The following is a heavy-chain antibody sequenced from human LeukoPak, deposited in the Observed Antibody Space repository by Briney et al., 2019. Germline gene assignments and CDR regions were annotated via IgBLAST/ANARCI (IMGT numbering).Heavy chain of an antibody. V-gene: IGHV4-34*01. CDR3: ASVSGYEPSDAFDI. Sequence: SETLSLTCAVYGGSFSGYYWSWIRQPPGKGLEWSGEINLSGSTNYNPSLKSRVTISVDTSKNQFSLKLSSVTAADTAVYYCASVSGYEPSDAFDIWGQGTMVTVSS. CDR2: INLSGST. D-gene: IGHD5-12*01. CDR1: GGSFSGYY. J-gene: IGHJ3*02.